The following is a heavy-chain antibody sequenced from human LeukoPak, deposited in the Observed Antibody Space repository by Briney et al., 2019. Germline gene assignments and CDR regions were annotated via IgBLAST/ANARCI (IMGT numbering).Heavy chain of an antibody. CDR2: INHSGST. CDR3: ARLGDFWSGYYTSHFYFDY. Sequence: SETLSLTCAVYGGSFSGYYWSWIRQPPGKGLEWIGEINHSGSTNYNPSLKSRVTISVDTSKNQFSLKLSSVTAADTAVYYCARLGDFWSGYYTSHFYFDYWGQGTLVTVCS. V-gene: IGHV4-34*01. CDR1: GGSFSGYY. D-gene: IGHD3-3*01. J-gene: IGHJ4*02.